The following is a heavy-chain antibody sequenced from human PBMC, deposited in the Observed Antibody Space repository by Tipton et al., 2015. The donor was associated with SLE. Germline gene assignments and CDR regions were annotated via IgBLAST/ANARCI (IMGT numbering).Heavy chain of an antibody. CDR3: ARDSLAGGFFDY. J-gene: IGHJ4*02. CDR1: GYSISSGYY. V-gene: IGHV4-38-2*02. CDR2: IYYSGST. Sequence: TLSLTCAVSGYSISSGYYWGWIRQPPGKGLEWIGSIYYSGSTYYNPSLKSRVTISVDTSKNQFSLKLSSVTAADTAVYYCARDSLAGGFFDYWGQGTLVTVSS. D-gene: IGHD3-10*01.